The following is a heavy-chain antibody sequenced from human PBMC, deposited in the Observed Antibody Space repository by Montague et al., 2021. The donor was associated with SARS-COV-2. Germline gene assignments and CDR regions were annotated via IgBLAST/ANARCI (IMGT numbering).Heavy chain of an antibody. CDR2: INHRGTS. V-gene: IGHV4-34*01. D-gene: IGHD3-22*01. CDR3: ARGRQHFNMIVVVMTGGEYYFDY. J-gene: IGHJ4*02. Sequence: SETLSLTCAVYGGSFSDYYWSWIRQPPGKGLEWIGEINHRGTSNYKPSLKSRVSISVDTSKNQFSLYLSSVTAADTAVYYCARGRQHFNMIVVVMTGGEYYFDYWGQGTLVTVSS. CDR1: GGSFSDYY.